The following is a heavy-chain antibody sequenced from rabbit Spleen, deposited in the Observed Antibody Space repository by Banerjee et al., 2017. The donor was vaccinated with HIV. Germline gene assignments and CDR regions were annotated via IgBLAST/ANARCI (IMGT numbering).Heavy chain of an antibody. V-gene: IGHV1S45*01. CDR1: GFSFSTAYW. Sequence: QEQLVESGGGLVQPEGSLTLTCTASGFSFSTAYWMCWVRQAPGKGLEWIACINAVTGKAVYASWAKGRFTFSKSSSTTVTLQMTSLTDADTATYFCARGGYGGHIYAMGLWGPGTLVTVS. D-gene: IGHD4-2*01. J-gene: IGHJ6*01. CDR3: ARGGYGGHIYAMGL. CDR2: INAVTGKA.